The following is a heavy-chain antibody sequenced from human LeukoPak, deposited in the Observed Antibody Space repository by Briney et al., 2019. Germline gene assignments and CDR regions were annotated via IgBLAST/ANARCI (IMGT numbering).Heavy chain of an antibody. J-gene: IGHJ4*02. Sequence: PGGSLKLSCAAPGFTFSGSAMHWVRRASGKGLEWVGRITSKPNSYETVYAASMNGRFTISRDDSKNTAYLQMNSLKTEDTAVYYCAGGRGWYSPDYWGQGTLVTVSS. CDR2: ITSKPNSYET. V-gene: IGHV3-73*01. CDR1: GFTFSGSA. D-gene: IGHD6-19*01. CDR3: AGGRGWYSPDY.